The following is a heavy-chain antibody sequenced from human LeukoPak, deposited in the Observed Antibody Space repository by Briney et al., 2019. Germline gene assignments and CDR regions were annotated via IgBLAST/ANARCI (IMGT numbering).Heavy chain of an antibody. CDR1: GFTFSSNA. CDR2: IHGSDDNT. J-gene: IGHJ4*02. CDR3: AKDLLRWSFDY. Sequence: GGSLRLSCAASGFTFSSNAMTWVRQAPGKGLEWVSAIHGSDDNTHYADSVKGRFTISRDKSKITLYLQMNSLRADDTAVYYCAKDLLRWSFDYWGQGTLVTVSS. D-gene: IGHD4-23*01. V-gene: IGHV3-23*01.